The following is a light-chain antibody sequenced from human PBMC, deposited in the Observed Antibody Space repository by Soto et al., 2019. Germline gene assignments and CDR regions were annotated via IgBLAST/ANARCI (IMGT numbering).Light chain of an antibody. V-gene: IGKV1-39*01. CDR3: QQSSSSPLLA. CDR1: QIIDSY. J-gene: IGKJ4*01. CDR2: GVS. Sequence: DIRMTQSPSSLYASIGDRVTITCRASQIIDSYLHWYQQKGGKAPKLLIYGVSKLQSGVPPRFSGSGSGTEFTLKITGLQPEDFATYYCQQSSSSPLLAFGGGTKVEIK.